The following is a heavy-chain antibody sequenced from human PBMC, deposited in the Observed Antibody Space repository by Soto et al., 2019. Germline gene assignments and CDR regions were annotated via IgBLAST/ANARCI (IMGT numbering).Heavy chain of an antibody. CDR1: GYSFTSYW. V-gene: IGHV5-51*01. Sequence: GESLKISCKGSGYSFTSYWIGWVRQMPGKGLEWMGIIYPGDSDTRYSPSFQGQVTISADKSISTAYLQWSSLKASDTAMYYCARLMAGQAPVVTNDYWGQGTLVTVSS. CDR2: IYPGDSDT. D-gene: IGHD3-22*01. CDR3: ARLMAGQAPVVTNDY. J-gene: IGHJ4*02.